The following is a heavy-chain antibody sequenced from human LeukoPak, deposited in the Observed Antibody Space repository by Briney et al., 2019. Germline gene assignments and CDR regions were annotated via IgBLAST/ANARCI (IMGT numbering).Heavy chain of an antibody. CDR3: ARGSLDCSGGSCYPIVDY. CDR2: INHSGST. V-gene: IGHV4-34*01. J-gene: IGHJ4*02. Sequence: SETLSLTCAVYGGSFSGYYWSWIRQPPGKGMEWIGEINHSGSTNYNPSLKSRVTISVDTSKNQFSLKLSSVTAADTAVYYCARGSLDCSGGSCYPIVDYWGQGTLVTVSS. CDR1: GGSFSGYY. D-gene: IGHD2-15*01.